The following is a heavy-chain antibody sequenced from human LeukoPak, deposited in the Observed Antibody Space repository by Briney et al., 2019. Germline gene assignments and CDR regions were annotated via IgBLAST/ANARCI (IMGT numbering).Heavy chain of an antibody. V-gene: IGHV5-51*01. Sequence: ESLKISCKGSGYSFTSYWIGWVRQMPGKGLEWMGIIYPGDSDTRYSPSFQGQVTISADKSISTAYLQWSSLKASDTAMYYCARCFWSGYRGNWFDPWGQGTLVTVSS. CDR1: GYSFTSYW. CDR3: ARCFWSGYRGNWFDP. J-gene: IGHJ5*02. D-gene: IGHD3-3*01. CDR2: IYPGDSDT.